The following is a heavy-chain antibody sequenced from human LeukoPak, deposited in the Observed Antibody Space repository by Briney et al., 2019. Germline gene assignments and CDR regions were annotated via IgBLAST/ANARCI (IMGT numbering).Heavy chain of an antibody. CDR2: ISSRSSYI. Sequence: GGSLRLSCAASGFTFSSYSMNWVRQAPGKGLEWVSSISSRSSYIYYADSVKGRFTISRDNAKNSLYLQMNSLRAEDTAVYYCARDGSGSKQNWFDPWGQGTLVTVSS. V-gene: IGHV3-21*01. D-gene: IGHD3-10*01. CDR1: GFTFSSYS. CDR3: ARDGSGSKQNWFDP. J-gene: IGHJ5*02.